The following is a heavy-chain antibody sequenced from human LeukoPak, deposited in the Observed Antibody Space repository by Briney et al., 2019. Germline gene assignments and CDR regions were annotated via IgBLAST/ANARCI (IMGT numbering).Heavy chain of an antibody. V-gene: IGHV4-30-2*01. CDR1: GFSFNSYRYY. Sequence: SETLRLTCAVSGFSFNSYRYYWVWIRQPPGKGLEWMGYIYHSGSTYYNPSLKSRVTMSVDRSKNHFSLRLNSVTAADTAVYYCTRGCGTFDYWGQGILVTVSS. CDR2: IYHSGST. D-gene: IGHD6-25*01. J-gene: IGHJ4*02. CDR3: TRGCGTFDY.